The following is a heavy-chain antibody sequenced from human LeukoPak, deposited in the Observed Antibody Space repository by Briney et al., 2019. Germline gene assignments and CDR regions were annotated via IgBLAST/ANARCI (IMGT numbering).Heavy chain of an antibody. V-gene: IGHV3-23*01. CDR1: GFTFSSYA. D-gene: IGHD4-17*01. J-gene: IGHJ4*02. Sequence: GGSLRLSCAASGFTFSSYAMSWVRQAPGKGLEWVSAISGSGGSTYYADSVKGRFTITRDNSKNTLYLQMNSLRAEDTAVYYCAKDQLTFTVTTSGYWGRGTLVTVSS. CDR2: ISGSGGST. CDR3: AKDQLTFTVTTSGY.